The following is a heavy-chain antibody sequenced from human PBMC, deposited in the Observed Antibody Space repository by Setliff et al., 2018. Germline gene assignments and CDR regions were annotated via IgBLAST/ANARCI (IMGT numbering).Heavy chain of an antibody. Sequence: ASVKVSCKASGYTFTSYGISWVRQAPGQGLEWMGWISAYNGNANYAQKLQGRVTMTTDTPTSTAYMELRSLRSDDTAVYYCARDTKFLEWFQNGVAFDIWGQGTMVTVSS. D-gene: IGHD3-3*01. J-gene: IGHJ3*02. V-gene: IGHV1-18*01. CDR2: ISAYNGNA. CDR3: ARDTKFLEWFQNGVAFDI. CDR1: GYTFTSYG.